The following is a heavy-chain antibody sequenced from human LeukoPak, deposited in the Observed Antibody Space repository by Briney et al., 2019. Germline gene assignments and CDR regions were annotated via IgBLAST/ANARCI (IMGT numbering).Heavy chain of an antibody. J-gene: IGHJ4*02. Sequence: SETLSLTCAVYGGSFSGYYWSWIRQPPGKGLEWIGEINHSGSTNYNPSLKSRVTISVDTSKNQFSLKLSSVTAADTAVYYCARGPEPLAYYIDYWGQGTLVTVSS. CDR2: INHSGST. CDR1: GGSFSGYY. CDR3: ARGPEPLAYYIDY. V-gene: IGHV4-34*01.